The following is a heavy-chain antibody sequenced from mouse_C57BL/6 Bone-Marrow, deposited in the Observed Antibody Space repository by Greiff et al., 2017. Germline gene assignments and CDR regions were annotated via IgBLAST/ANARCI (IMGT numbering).Heavy chain of an antibody. CDR3: ARHCYYRWYAMDY. CDR2: IYPSDSAT. D-gene: IGHD2-3*01. Sequence: QVQLKQPGAELVRPGSSVKLSCKASGYTFTSYWLDWVKQRPGQGLEWIGNIYPSDSATHYNQKFKDKATLTVDKSSSTAYMQLISLTSEDSAVYYWARHCYYRWYAMDYWGQGTSVTVTS. V-gene: IGHV1-61*01. CDR1: GYTFTSYW. J-gene: IGHJ4*01.